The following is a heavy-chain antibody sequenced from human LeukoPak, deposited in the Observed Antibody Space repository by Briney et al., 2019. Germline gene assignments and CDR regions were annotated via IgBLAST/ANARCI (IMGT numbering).Heavy chain of an antibody. CDR2: ISYDGSNK. V-gene: IGHV3-30-3*01. D-gene: IGHD3-22*01. J-gene: IGHJ1*01. CDR1: GFTFSSYA. Sequence: PGGSLRLSCAASGFTFSSYAMHWVRQAPGKGLEWVAVISYDGSNKYYADSVKGRFTISRDNSKNTLYLQMNSLRAEDTAVYYCARDAGDYYDSSGYTGYFQHWGQGTLVTVSS. CDR3: ARDAGDYYDSSGYTGYFQH.